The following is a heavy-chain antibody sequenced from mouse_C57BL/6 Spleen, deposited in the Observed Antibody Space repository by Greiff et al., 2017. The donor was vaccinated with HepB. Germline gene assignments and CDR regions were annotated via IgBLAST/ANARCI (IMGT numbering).Heavy chain of an antibody. Sequence: EVQLQESGPGLVKPSQSLSLTCSVTGYSITSGYYWNWIRQFPGNKLEWMGYISYDGSNNYNPSLKNRISITRDTSKNQFFLKLNSVTTEDTATYYCARARWDVYYFDYWGQGTTLTVSS. CDR2: ISYDGSN. CDR3: ARARWDVYYFDY. V-gene: IGHV3-6*01. CDR1: GYSITSGYY. D-gene: IGHD4-1*01. J-gene: IGHJ2*01.